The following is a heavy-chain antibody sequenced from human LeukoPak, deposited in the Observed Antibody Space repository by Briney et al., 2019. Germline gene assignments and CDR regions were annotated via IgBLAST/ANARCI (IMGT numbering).Heavy chain of an antibody. CDR2: INHSGST. D-gene: IGHD3-9*01. CDR1: GGSFSGYY. J-gene: IGHJ3*02. Sequence: PSETLSLTCAVYGGSFSGYYWSWIRQPPGKGLEWIGEINHSGSTNYNPSLKSRVTISVDTSKNQFPLKLSSVTAADTAVYYCARDVLRYFEKGAFDIWGQGTMVTVSS. V-gene: IGHV4-34*01. CDR3: ARDVLRYFEKGAFDI.